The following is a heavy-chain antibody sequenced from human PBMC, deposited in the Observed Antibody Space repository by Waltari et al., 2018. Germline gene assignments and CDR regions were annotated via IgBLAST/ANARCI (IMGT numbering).Heavy chain of an antibody. Sequence: EVQLVESGGGLVQPGGSLRLSCASSGFTFSSYWISWVRQAPGKGLEWVANIKQDGSEKYYVDSVKGRFTISRDNAKNSLYLQMNSLRAEDTAVYYCAREGGNYGDYGVDYWGQGTLVTVSS. CDR2: IKQDGSEK. J-gene: IGHJ4*02. V-gene: IGHV3-7*01. D-gene: IGHD4-17*01. CDR1: GFTFSSYW. CDR3: AREGGNYGDYGVDY.